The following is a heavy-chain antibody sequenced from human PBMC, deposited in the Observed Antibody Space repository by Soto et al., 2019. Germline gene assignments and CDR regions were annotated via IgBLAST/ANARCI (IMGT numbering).Heavy chain of an antibody. J-gene: IGHJ5*02. CDR2: IYYSGST. CDR1: GGSITSNSYY. Sequence: QLLESGPGLVKPSETLSLTCTVSGGSITSNSYYWGWIRQPPGKGLEWIGSIYYSGSTFYNPPLKSRVTISRDTSKNQFSLHLSSVTAADTAVYYCARRGGKLNWFDPWGQGTLVTVSS. V-gene: IGHV4-39*01. D-gene: IGHD3-16*01. CDR3: ARRGGKLNWFDP.